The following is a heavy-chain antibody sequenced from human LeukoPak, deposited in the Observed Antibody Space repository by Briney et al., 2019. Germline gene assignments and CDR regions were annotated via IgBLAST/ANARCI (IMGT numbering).Heavy chain of an antibody. CDR3: ARDDRSLYYYGMDV. CDR1: GFTFSSYE. V-gene: IGHV3-48*03. CDR2: ISSSGSTI. Sequence: PGGSLRLYCAASGFTFSSYEMNWVRQAPGKGLEWVSYISSSGSTIYYADSVKGRFTISRDNAKNSLYLQMNSQRAEDTSVYYCARDDRSLYYYGMDVWGQGTTVTVS. J-gene: IGHJ6*02.